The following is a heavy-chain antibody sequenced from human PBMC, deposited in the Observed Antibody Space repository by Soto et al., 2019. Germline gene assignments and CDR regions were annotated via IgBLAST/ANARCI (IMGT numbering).Heavy chain of an antibody. V-gene: IGHV3-30-3*01. CDR2: ISYDGSNK. CDR3: ARVSEYGDYLFDY. Sequence: GGSLRLSCAASGFTFSSYAMHWVRQAPGKGLEWVAVISYDGSNKYYADSVKGRFTISRDNSKNTLYLQMNSLRAEDTAVYYCARVSEYGDYLFDYWGQGTLVTVSS. D-gene: IGHD4-17*01. J-gene: IGHJ4*02. CDR1: GFTFSSYA.